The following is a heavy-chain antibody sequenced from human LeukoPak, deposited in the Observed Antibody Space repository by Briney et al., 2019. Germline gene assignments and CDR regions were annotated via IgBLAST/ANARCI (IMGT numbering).Heavy chain of an antibody. Sequence: SETLSLTCAVSGGSISSSNWWSGVRPPPGKGREWIGEIYHSGSTNYNPSLKSRVTISVDKSKNQFSLKLSSVTAADTAVYYCARDPTMVRGPSMDVWGKGTTVTVSS. CDR2: IYHSGST. CDR3: ARDPTMVRGPSMDV. CDR1: GGSISSSNW. J-gene: IGHJ6*04. D-gene: IGHD3-10*01. V-gene: IGHV4-4*02.